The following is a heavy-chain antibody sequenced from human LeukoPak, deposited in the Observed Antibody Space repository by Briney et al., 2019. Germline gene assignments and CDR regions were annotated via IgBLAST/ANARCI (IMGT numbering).Heavy chain of an antibody. CDR1: GGSFSGYY. CDR3: ASMGYFDWSPPFDY. V-gene: IGHV4-34*01. J-gene: IGHJ4*02. CDR2: INHSGGT. D-gene: IGHD3-9*01. Sequence: PSETLSLTCAVYGGSFSGYYWSWIRQPPGRGLEWIGEINHSGGTNYNPSLKSRVTISVDTSKNQFSLKLSSVTAADTAVYYCASMGYFDWSPPFDYWGQGTLVTVSS.